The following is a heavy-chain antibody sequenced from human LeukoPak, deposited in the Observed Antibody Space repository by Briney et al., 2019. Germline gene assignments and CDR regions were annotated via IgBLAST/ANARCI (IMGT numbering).Heavy chain of an antibody. V-gene: IGHV1-8*01. CDR2: MNPNSGNT. CDR3: ARVKGRRDTAMVPFDY. Sequence: ASVKVSCKASGYTLTSYDINWVRQATGQGFEWMGWMNPNSGNTGYAQKFQGRVTMTRNTSISTAYMELSSLRSEDTAVYYCARVKGRRDTAMVPFDYWGQGTLVTVSS. D-gene: IGHD5-18*01. CDR1: GYTLTSYD. J-gene: IGHJ4*02.